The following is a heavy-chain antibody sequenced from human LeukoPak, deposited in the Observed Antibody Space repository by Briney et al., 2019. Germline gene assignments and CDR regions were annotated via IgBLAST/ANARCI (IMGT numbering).Heavy chain of an antibody. CDR1: GFTFSSYA. Sequence: GGSLRLSCAASGFTFSSYAMSWVRQAPGKGLEWVSAISGSGGSTYYADSVKGRFTISRDNSKNTLYLQMNSLRAEDTAVYYCARRAAASPVYYYDSSGYYFDYWGQGTLVTVSS. CDR3: ARRAAASPVYYYDSSGYYFDY. J-gene: IGHJ4*02. D-gene: IGHD3-22*01. CDR2: ISGSGGST. V-gene: IGHV3-23*01.